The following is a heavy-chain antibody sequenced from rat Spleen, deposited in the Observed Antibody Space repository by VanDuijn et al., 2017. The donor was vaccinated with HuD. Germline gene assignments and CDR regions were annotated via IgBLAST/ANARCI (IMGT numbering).Heavy chain of an antibody. J-gene: IGHJ2*01. D-gene: IGHD5-1*01. Sequence: EVQLVASGGGLVQPGGSLKLSCAASGFTFSSFAMAWVRQAPTKGLEWVASISYDGGNTYYRDSVKGRFPISRDNAKSSLYLQMDSLRSEDTSTYYCAKKGNWDYFDYWGQGVMVTVSS. CDR3: AKKGNWDYFDY. CDR2: ISYDGGNT. V-gene: IGHV5-20*01. CDR1: GFTFSSFA.